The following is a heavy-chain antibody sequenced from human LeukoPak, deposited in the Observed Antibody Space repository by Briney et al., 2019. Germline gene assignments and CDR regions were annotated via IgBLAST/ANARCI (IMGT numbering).Heavy chain of an antibody. J-gene: IGHJ6*04. V-gene: IGHV3-30*04. CDR3: AELGITMIGGV. D-gene: IGHD3-10*02. Sequence: GGSLRLSCAASGFTFSSYAMHWVRQAPGKGLGWVAVILYDGSNKYYADSVKGRFTISRDNSKNTLCLQMNSLRAEDTAVYYCAELGITMIGGVWGKGTTVTISS. CDR1: GFTFSSYA. CDR2: ILYDGSNK.